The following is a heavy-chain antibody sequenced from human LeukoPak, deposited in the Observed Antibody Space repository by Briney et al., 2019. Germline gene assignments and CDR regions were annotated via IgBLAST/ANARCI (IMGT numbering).Heavy chain of an antibody. V-gene: IGHV3-30*03. CDR2: ISYDGSNK. CDR1: GFTFSSYG. J-gene: IGHJ6*02. Sequence: GGSLRLSCAASGFTFSSYGMHWVRQAPGKGLEWVAVISYDGSNKYYADSVKGRFTISRDNSKNTLYLQMNSLRAEDTAVYYCARGSLAGAYYYYGMDVWGQGTTVTASS. CDR3: ARGSLAGAYYYYGMDV. D-gene: IGHD6-19*01.